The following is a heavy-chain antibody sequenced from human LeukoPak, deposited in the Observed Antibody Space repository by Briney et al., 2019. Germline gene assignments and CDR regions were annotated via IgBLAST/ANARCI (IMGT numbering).Heavy chain of an antibody. V-gene: IGHV1-2*02. J-gene: IGHJ6*03. D-gene: IGHD3-3*01. Sequence: ASVKVSCKASGYTFTGYYMHWVRQAPGQGLEWMGWINPNSGGTNYAQKFQGRVTITRNTSISTAYMELSSLRSEDTAVYYCARGVSVHNRAYYDFWSGPIRHYYYYYMDVWGKGTTVTVSS. CDR3: ARGVSVHNRAYYDFWSGPIRHYYYYYMDV. CDR2: INPNSGGT. CDR1: GYTFTGYY.